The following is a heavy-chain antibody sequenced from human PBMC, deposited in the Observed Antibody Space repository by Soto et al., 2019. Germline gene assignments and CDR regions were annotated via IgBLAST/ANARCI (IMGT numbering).Heavy chain of an antibody. V-gene: IGHV3-73*01. CDR1: GFTFSSYA. J-gene: IGHJ4*02. CDR2: IRDKANSYAT. Sequence: GGSLRLSCAASGFTFSSYAMSWVRQAPGKGLEWVGRIRDKANSYATAYTASVKGRFTISRDDSKNTAYLQMNSLKTEDTAVYYCTRLYCGGDCDFDSWGQGTLVTVSS. CDR3: TRLYCGGDCDFDS. D-gene: IGHD2-21*02.